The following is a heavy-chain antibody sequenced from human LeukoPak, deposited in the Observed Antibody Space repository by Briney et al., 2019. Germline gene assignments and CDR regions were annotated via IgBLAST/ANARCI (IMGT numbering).Heavy chain of an antibody. V-gene: IGHV4-34*01. CDR1: GGSFSGYY. CDR2: INHSGST. CDR3: AMIPYCTSVTCYYLDY. D-gene: IGHD2-8*01. Sequence: PSETLSLTCAVYGGSFSGYYWTWIRQPPGKGLEWIGEINHSGSTNYNPSLKSRLTISVDTSKNQFSLKLTSVTAADTAIYYCAMIPYCTSVTCYYLDYWGQGTLVTVSS. J-gene: IGHJ4*02.